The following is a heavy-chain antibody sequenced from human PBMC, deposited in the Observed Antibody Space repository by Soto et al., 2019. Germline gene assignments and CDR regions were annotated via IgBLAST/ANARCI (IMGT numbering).Heavy chain of an antibody. Sequence: QAQLVESGGGVVQPGRSLRLSCAASGFAFSSYGMHWVRQAPGKGLEWVAVISYDGSLQHYADSVKGRFTISRDNSKNMVLLQMSSLRAEDTAVYYCVSDRGYGHASVPYSWGQGTRVSVSS. CDR2: ISYDGSLQ. CDR1: GFAFSSYG. CDR3: VSDRGYGHASVPYS. V-gene: IGHV3-30*03. J-gene: IGHJ4*02. D-gene: IGHD5-18*01.